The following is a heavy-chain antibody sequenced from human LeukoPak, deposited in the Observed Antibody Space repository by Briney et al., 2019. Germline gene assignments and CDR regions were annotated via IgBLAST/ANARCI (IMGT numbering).Heavy chain of an antibody. J-gene: IGHJ5*02. CDR3: ARVLSSWYAGTTGWFDP. CDR2: IYYSGST. D-gene: IGHD6-13*01. CDR1: GGSFSGYY. V-gene: IGHV4-59*01. Sequence: SETLSLTCAVYGGSFSGYYWSWIRQPPGKGLEWIGYIYYSGSTNYNPSLKSRVTISVDTSKNQFSLKLSSVTAADTAVYYCARVLSSWYAGTTGWFDPWGQGTLVTVSS.